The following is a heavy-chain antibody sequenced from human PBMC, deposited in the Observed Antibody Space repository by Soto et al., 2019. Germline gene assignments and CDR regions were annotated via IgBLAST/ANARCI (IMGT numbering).Heavy chain of an antibody. D-gene: IGHD2-2*01. V-gene: IGHV1-2*04. CDR3: ARTSNFQLPRGWVDP. J-gene: IGHJ5*02. CDR1: GYTFTGYY. CDR2: INPNSGGT. Sequence: ASVKVSCKASGYTFTGYYMHWVRQAPGQGLEWMGWINPNSGGTNYAQKFQGWVTMTRDTSISTAYMELSRLRSDDTAVYYCARTSNFQLPRGWVDPWGQGTLVTVSS.